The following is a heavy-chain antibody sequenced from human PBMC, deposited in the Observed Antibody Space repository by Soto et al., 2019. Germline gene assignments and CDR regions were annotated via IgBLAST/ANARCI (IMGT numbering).Heavy chain of an antibody. Sequence: QVRLPQWGAGLLKPSETLSLTCAVYGGSFTDYYWSWIRQPPGKGLEWSGEINHSGDTNYNPPLKHPVSISVDTSKNQFSLKLSSVTAADPAVYYCARNYYDSGRFGLDPWGQGTQVTVSS. D-gene: IGHD3-22*01. CDR3: ARNYYDSGRFGLDP. V-gene: IGHV4-34*01. CDR1: GGSFTDYY. CDR2: INHSGDT. J-gene: IGHJ5*02.